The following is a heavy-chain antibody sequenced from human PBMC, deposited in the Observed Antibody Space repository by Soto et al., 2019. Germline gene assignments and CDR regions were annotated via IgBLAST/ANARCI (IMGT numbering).Heavy chain of an antibody. J-gene: IGHJ6*02. CDR2: IYPGDSDT. CDR1: EYSFTDYW. D-gene: IGHD3-10*01. CDR3: ARDLTGDYYGMDV. V-gene: IGHV5-51*01. Sequence: GESLQISCKGSEYSFTDYWIGWVRQMPGKGLEWMGIIYPGDSDTRYSPSFQGHVTISADKSISTAYLQWSSLRAEDTAVYYCARDLTGDYYGMDVWGQGTTVTVSS.